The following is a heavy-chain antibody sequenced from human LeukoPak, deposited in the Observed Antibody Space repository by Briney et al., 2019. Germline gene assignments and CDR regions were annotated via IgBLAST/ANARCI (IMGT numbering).Heavy chain of an antibody. J-gene: IGHJ6*03. CDR3: ARDRVVNNQYYYMDV. Sequence: EAAVKVPCKASGGTFSSYAISWVRQAPGQGLEWMGWIILIFSTANYAQKFQGRVTITAEESTSTDYMELSSLRSEETAVYYCARDRVVNNQYYYMDVWGKGTTVTVSS. V-gene: IGHV1-69*13. CDR2: IILIFSTA. D-gene: IGHD1/OR15-1a*01. CDR1: GGTFSSYA.